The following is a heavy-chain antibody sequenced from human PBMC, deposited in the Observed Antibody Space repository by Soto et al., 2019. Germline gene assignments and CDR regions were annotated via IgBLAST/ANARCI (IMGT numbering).Heavy chain of an antibody. CDR1: GYTFTSYG. D-gene: IGHD5-18*01. J-gene: IGHJ5*02. V-gene: IGHV1-18*01. CDR3: ARVCYGYAQAWVADDWFDP. CDR2: ISAYNGNT. Sequence: ASVKVSCKASGYTFTSYGISWVRQAPGQGLEWMGWISAYNGNTNYAQKLQGRVTMTTDTSTSTAYMELRSLRSDDTAVYYCARVCYGYAQAWVADDWFDPWGQGTLVTVSS.